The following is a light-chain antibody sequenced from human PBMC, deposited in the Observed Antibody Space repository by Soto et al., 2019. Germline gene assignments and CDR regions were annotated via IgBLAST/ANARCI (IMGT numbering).Light chain of an antibody. CDR2: SAS. CDR1: QTVRTN. J-gene: IGKJ5*01. CDR3: QHFNSWPPIT. Sequence: EIVTTQSPVTLSVSPGDTATLSCRASQTVRTNLAWYQQKPCQAPWLLIYSASTRATGIPARFSGSGSGTEFTLTISSLQSEDFAFYCCQHFNSWPPITFGQGTRLEIK. V-gene: IGKV3-15*01.